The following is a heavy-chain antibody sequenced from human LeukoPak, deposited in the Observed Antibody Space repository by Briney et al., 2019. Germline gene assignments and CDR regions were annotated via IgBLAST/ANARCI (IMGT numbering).Heavy chain of an antibody. CDR1: GFTFDDHG. V-gene: IGHV3-20*04. CDR2: INWNGGST. J-gene: IGHJ4*02. CDR3: AGGDRNGWYFDY. Sequence: GGSLRLSCAASGFTFDDHGMSWVRQVPGKGLEWVSGINWNGGSTGYADSVKGGFTISRDNAKNSLYLQMNSLRAEDTALYYCAGGDRNGWYFDYWGQGTLVTVSS. D-gene: IGHD6-19*01.